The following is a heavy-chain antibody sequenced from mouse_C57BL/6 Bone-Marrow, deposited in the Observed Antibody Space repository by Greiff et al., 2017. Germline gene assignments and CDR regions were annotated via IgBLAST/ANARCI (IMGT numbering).Heavy chain of an antibody. CDR2: INPSTGGT. Sequence: EVKLMESGPELVKPGASVKISCKASGYSFTGYYMNWVKQSPEKSLEWIGEINPSTGGTTYNQKFKAKATLTVDKSSSTAYMQLKSLTSEDSAVYYCAKRIGSIYDGYYEAYWGQGTLVTVAA. CDR3: AKRIGSIYDGYYEAY. D-gene: IGHD2-3*01. V-gene: IGHV1-42*01. CDR1: GYSFTGYY. J-gene: IGHJ3*01.